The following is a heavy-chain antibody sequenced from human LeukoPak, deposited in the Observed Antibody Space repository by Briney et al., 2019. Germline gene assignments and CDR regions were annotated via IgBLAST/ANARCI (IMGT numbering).Heavy chain of an antibody. CDR1: GGSISSSSYY. CDR2: IYYSGST. D-gene: IGHD4-17*01. J-gene: IGHJ3*02. Sequence: SETLSLTCTVSGGSISSSSYYWGWIRQPPGKGLEWIGSIYYSGSTYYNPSFKSRVTISVDTSKNQFSLKLSSVTAADTAVYYCARGTTVTTFAFDIWGQGTMVTVSS. CDR3: ARGTTVTTFAFDI. V-gene: IGHV4-39*07.